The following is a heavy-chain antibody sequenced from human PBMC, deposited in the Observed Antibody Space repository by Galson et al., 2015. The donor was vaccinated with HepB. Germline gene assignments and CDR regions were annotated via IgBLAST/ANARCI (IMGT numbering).Heavy chain of an antibody. J-gene: IGHJ4*02. D-gene: IGHD3-10*01. CDR3: ARDTKVIPRARDY. V-gene: IGHV3-7*01. CDR2: IKQDGSEK. Sequence: SLRLSCAASGFTFSSYWMSWVRQAPGKGLEWVANIKQDGSEKYYVDSVKGRFTISRDNAKNSLYLQMNSLRAEDTAVYYCARDTKVIPRARDYWGQGTLVTVSS. CDR1: GFTFSSYW.